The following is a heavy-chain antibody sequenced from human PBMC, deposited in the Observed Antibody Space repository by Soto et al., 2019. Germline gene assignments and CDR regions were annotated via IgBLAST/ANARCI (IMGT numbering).Heavy chain of an antibody. V-gene: IGHV1-18*01. CDR1: GYTFTSYG. D-gene: IGHD6-13*01. CDR3: ARSIAAAVDFDY. J-gene: IGHJ4*02. CDR2: ISAYSGST. Sequence: QVQLVQSGAEVKKPGASVKVSCKASGYTFTSYGLSWVRQAPGKGLEWMGWISAYSGSTNYAQKLQGRVTMTTDTSTSTAYLELRSLRSDDTAVYYCARSIAAAVDFDYWGQGTLVTVSS.